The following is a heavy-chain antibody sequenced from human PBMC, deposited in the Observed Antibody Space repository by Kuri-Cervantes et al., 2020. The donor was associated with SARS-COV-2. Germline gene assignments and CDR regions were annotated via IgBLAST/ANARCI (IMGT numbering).Heavy chain of an antibody. CDR1: GGSISSYY. J-gene: IGHJ6*03. V-gene: IGHV4-4*07. D-gene: IGHD1-7*01. CDR2: IYTSVST. CDR3: ARDIPSFNWNYHPPYYYYYMDV. Sequence: GSLRLSCTVPGGSISSYYWSWIRQPAGKGLEWIGRIYTSVSTNYNPSLKSRVTMSVDTSKNQFSLKLSSVTAADTAVYYCARDIPSFNWNYHPPYYYYYMDVWGKGTPVTVSS.